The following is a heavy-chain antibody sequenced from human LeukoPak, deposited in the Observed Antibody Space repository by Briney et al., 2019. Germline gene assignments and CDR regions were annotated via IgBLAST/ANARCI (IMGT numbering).Heavy chain of an antibody. J-gene: IGHJ6*02. V-gene: IGHV3-74*01. CDR3: ARDSSSWFGGMDV. D-gene: IGHD6-13*01. CDR1: GFTFSSYA. Sequence: GGSLRLSCAASGFTFSSYAMSWVRQAPGKGLVWVSRINSDGSSTSYADSVKGRFTISRDNAKNTLYLQMNSLRAEDTAVYYCARDSSSWFGGMDVWGQGTTVTVSS. CDR2: INSDGSST.